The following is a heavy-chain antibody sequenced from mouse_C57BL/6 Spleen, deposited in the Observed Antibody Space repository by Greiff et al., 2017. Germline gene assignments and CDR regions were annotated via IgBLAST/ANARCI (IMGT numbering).Heavy chain of an antibody. CDR1: GFSLTSYA. CDR2: IWTGGGT. V-gene: IGHV2-9-1*01. D-gene: IGHD2-4*01. Sequence: VQVVESGPGLVAPSQSLSITCTVSGFSLTSYAISWVRQPPGKGLEWLGVIWTGGGTNYNSALKSRLSISKDNSKSQVFLKMNSLQTDDTARYYCARCDDYYYYAMDYWGQGTSVTVSS. J-gene: IGHJ4*01. CDR3: ARCDDYYYYAMDY.